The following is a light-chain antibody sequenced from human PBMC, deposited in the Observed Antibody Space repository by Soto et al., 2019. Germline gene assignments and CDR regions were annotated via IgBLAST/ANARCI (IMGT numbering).Light chain of an antibody. CDR3: QQYSNRYT. Sequence: EIVMTQSPATLSVSPGERATLSCRASQSVSSSLAWYQHTPFQAPRLLIYGASIRATGIPGRFSGSGSGTEFTLTISSLQSEDFAAYYCQQYSNRYTFGQGTKLEIK. CDR1: QSVSSS. CDR2: GAS. V-gene: IGKV3D-15*01. J-gene: IGKJ2*01.